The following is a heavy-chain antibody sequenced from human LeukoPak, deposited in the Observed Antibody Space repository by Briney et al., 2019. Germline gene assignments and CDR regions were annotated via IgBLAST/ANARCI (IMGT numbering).Heavy chain of an antibody. J-gene: IGHJ6*03. CDR1: GFSFSRND. CDR2: IGSAGDT. D-gene: IGHD3-22*01. V-gene: IGHV3-13*01. CDR3: ARSGVVTNSTDFTDYYCIDV. Sequence: PGGSLRLSCAAPGFSFSRNDMHWVRQPTGKRLEWVSRIGSAGDTYNAGPVMGRFTISRGNANNSLYLHMNGLRAGDTAVYYCARSGVVTNSTDFTDYYCIDVWGKGTTVTVSS.